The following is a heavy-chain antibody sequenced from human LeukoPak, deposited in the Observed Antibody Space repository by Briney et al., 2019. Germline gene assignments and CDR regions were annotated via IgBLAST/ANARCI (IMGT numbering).Heavy chain of an antibody. CDR3: ARTYSSSSYYYYYGMDV. Sequence: SETLSLTCTVSGGSISSYYWSWIRQPPGKGLEWIGYIYYSGSTNYNPPLKSRVTISVDTSKNQFSLKLSSVTAADTAVYYCARTYSSSSYYYYYGMDVWGQGTTVTVSS. CDR1: GGSISSYY. J-gene: IGHJ6*02. CDR2: IYYSGST. V-gene: IGHV4-59*08. D-gene: IGHD6-13*01.